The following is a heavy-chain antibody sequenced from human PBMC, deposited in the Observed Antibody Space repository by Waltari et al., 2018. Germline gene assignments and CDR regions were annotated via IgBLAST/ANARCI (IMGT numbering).Heavy chain of an antibody. D-gene: IGHD5-18*01. Sequence: EVQLVESGGGLIQPGGSLRLSWDASRLSVSRQYMSWVRQAPGKGLGWLSAIYSGGNTFYADSVKGRFNISIDNSKNTLYLQMNSLRVDDTAVYYCARDDSYGQFMRFDFWGQGTVVTVSS. J-gene: IGHJ4*02. CDR2: IYSGGNT. CDR3: ARDDSYGQFMRFDF. CDR1: RLSVSRQY. V-gene: IGHV3-53*01.